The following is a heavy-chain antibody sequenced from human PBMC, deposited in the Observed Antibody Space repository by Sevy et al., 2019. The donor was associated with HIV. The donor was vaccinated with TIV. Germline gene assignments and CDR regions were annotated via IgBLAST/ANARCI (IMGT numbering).Heavy chain of an antibody. J-gene: IGHJ4*02. D-gene: IGHD3-3*01. CDR1: GYTLTELS. CDR2: FDPEDGET. V-gene: IGHV1-24*01. Sequence: ASVKVSCKVSGYTLTELSMHWVRQAPGKGLEWMGGFDPEDGETIYAQKFQGRVTMTEDTSTDTAYMELSSLRSEDTAVNYCATVPLTIWSGYYKYYFDYWGQGTLVTVSS. CDR3: ATVPLTIWSGYYKYYFDY.